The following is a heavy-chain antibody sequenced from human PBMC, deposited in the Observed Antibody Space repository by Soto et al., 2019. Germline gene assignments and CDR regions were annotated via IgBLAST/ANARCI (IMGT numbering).Heavy chain of an antibody. J-gene: IGHJ6*02. CDR3: ARDDIPGRAVAIYGMDV. Sequence: QVQLVESGGGVVQPGRSLRLSCAASGFTFSNYGMHWVRQAPGKGLEWVAVIWYDGSNEYYADSVKGRFTISRDNSKNTLYLQMNSLRAEDTAVYYCARDDIPGRAVAIYGMDVWDQGTTVTVSS. CDR1: GFTFSNYG. D-gene: IGHD6-19*01. CDR2: IWYDGSNE. V-gene: IGHV3-33*01.